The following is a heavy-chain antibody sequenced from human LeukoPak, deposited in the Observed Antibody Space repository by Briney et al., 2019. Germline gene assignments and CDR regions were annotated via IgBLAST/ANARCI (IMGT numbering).Heavy chain of an antibody. CDR3: AREVSDTAMGLFDY. D-gene: IGHD5-18*01. CDR1: GGTFSSYA. J-gene: IGHJ4*02. CDR2: IIPIFDTA. V-gene: IGHV1-69*05. Sequence: SVKVSCKASGGTFSSYAISWVRQAPGQGLEWMGRIIPIFDTAKYAQKFQGRVTITTDESTSTAYMELSSLRSEGTAVYYCAREVSDTAMGLFDYWGQGTLVTVSS.